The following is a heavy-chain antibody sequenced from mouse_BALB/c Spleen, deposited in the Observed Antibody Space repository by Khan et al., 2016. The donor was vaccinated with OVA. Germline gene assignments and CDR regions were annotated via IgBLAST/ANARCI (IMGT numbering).Heavy chain of an antibody. CDR2: ILPGTGNT. CDR3: TRPYYADY. D-gene: IGHD2-10*01. CDR1: GYAFRSYW. Sequence: QVQLKVSGAELMKPGASVKISCEATGYAFRSYWIEWVKQRPGHGLEWVGEILPGTGNTKYNEKFEGKATLTADTSSNTAHLQLSSLTSEDSADDYCTRPYYADYWGQVTTLTLSS. J-gene: IGHJ2*01. V-gene: IGHV1-9*01.